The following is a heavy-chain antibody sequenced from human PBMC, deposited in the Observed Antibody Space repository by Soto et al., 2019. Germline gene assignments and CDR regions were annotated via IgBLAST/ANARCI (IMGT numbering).Heavy chain of an antibody. J-gene: IGHJ1*01. D-gene: IGHD3-22*01. CDR2: IIPIFGTT. V-gene: IGHV1-69*12. CDR3: ASRVDRDYYDTSGYG. CDR1: GGTFSNYA. Sequence: QVQLVQSGAEVKKPGSSVKVSCKASGGTFSNYALSWVRQAPGQGLEWMGDIIPIFGTTNNAQKFQGRVTITADEATSTAYMELSSLRSEYTAVYYCASRVDRDYYDTSGYGWGQGTLVTVSS.